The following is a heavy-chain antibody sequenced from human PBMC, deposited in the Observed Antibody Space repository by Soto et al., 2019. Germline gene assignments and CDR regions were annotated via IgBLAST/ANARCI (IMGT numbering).Heavy chain of an antibody. CDR3: ASYQSGIAAAAFDP. Sequence: SETLSLTCTVSGGSISSYYWSWIRQPPGKGLEWIGYIYYSGSTNYNPSLKSRVTISVDTSKNQFSLKLSSVTAADTAVYYCASYQSGIAAAAFDPWGEGTLVTVSS. V-gene: IGHV4-59*01. D-gene: IGHD6-13*01. CDR1: GGSISSYY. CDR2: IYYSGST. J-gene: IGHJ5*02.